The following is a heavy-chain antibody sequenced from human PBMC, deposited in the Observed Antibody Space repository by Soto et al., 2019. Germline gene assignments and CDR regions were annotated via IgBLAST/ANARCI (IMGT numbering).Heavy chain of an antibody. CDR3: ARGYCSGGNCYSGMDV. V-gene: IGHV1-69*13. CDR2: IIPISGTT. Sequence: SVKVSCKAFGGTFSTHAIIWVRQAPGHGLEWMGGIIPISGTTYYTQKFQGRVTITADEPTSTAFMELSSLKSDDTAVFYCARGYCSGGNCYSGMDVWGQGTMVTVSS. CDR1: GGTFSTHA. J-gene: IGHJ6*02. D-gene: IGHD2-15*01.